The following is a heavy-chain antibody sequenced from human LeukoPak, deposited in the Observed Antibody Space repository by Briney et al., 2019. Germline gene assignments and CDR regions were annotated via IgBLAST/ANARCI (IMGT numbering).Heavy chain of an antibody. Sequence: PGGSLRLSCAASGFTFSGYGMHWVRQAPGKGLEWVAFIRYDGSNKYYADSVKGRFTISRDNSKNTLYLQMNSLRAEDTAVYYCAKVYSGYDLDAFDIWGQGTMVTVSS. D-gene: IGHD5-12*01. CDR3: AKVYSGYDLDAFDI. J-gene: IGHJ3*02. CDR2: IRYDGSNK. V-gene: IGHV3-30*02. CDR1: GFTFSGYG.